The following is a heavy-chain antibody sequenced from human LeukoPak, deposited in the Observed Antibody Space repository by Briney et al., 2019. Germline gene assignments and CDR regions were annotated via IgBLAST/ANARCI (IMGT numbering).Heavy chain of an antibody. CDR1: GFTFSSYA. J-gene: IGHJ4*02. V-gene: IGHV3-23*01. D-gene: IGHD6-19*01. CDR2: ISGSGGST. Sequence: GGSLRLSCAASGFTFSSYAMSWVRQAPGKGLEWVSAISGSGGSTYYADSVKGRFTISRDNSKNTLYLQMNSLRAEDTAVYYCVRATYSSGWSLNYYFDYWGQGTLVAVSS. CDR3: VRATYSSGWSLNYYFDY.